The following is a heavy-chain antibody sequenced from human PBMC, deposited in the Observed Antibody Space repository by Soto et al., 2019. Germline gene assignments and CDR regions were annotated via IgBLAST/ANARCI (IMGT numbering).Heavy chain of an antibody. V-gene: IGHV1-18*01. CDR3: ARAFFYQGSDSRGYSFDAFDF. CDR2: ISAHTGSS. D-gene: IGHD3-22*01. Sequence: QVQLVQSRAEVKKPGASVKVSCKASGYTFTSSGMSWVRQAPGQGLEWMGWISAHTGSSEYAQRFQGRVTMTTDRSTSTAYMELRSLRFDDTAVYYCARAFFYQGSDSRGYSFDAFDFWGPGTLVTVSS. J-gene: IGHJ3*01. CDR1: GYTFTSSG.